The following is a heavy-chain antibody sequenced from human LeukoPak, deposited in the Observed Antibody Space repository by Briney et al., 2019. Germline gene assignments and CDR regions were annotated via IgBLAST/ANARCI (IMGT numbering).Heavy chain of an antibody. CDR3: ARAFSGYGFDY. J-gene: IGHJ4*02. D-gene: IGHD3-22*01. CDR1: GFTFSSYS. Sequence: GGSLRLSCAASGFTFSSYSMNWVRQAPGKGLEWVSSISSSSYIYYADSVKGRFTISRDNAKNSLYLQMNSLRAEDTAVYYCARAFSGYGFDYWGQGTLVTVSS. CDR2: ISSSSYI. V-gene: IGHV3-21*01.